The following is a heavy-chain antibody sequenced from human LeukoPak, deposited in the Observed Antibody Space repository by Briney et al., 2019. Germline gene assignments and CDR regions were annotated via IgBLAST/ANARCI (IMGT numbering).Heavy chain of an antibody. Sequence: GGSLRLSCAASAFTFSSFSMNWVRQAPGKGLEWVSSISSGSSYIYYADSVKGRFTISRDNAKNSLYLQMNSLRAEDTAVYYCARPPFEYSSSSGWFDPWGQGTLVTASS. CDR1: AFTFSSFS. CDR3: ARPPFEYSSSSGWFDP. J-gene: IGHJ5*02. CDR2: ISSGSSYI. D-gene: IGHD6-6*01. V-gene: IGHV3-21*01.